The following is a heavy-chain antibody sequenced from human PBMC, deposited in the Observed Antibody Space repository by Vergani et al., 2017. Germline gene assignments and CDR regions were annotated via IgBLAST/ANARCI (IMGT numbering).Heavy chain of an antibody. V-gene: IGHV3-9*01. J-gene: IGHJ6*02. Sequence: EVQLVESGGGLVQPGRSLRLSCAASGFTFDDYAMHCVRQAPGKGLEWVSGISWNSGSTGYADSVKGRFTISRDNAKNSLYLQMNSLRAEDTALYYCAKDMYDSSGDYYVADYYYGMDVWGQGTTVTVSS. CDR1: GFTFDDYA. CDR3: AKDMYDSSGDYYVADYYYGMDV. D-gene: IGHD3-22*01. CDR2: ISWNSGST.